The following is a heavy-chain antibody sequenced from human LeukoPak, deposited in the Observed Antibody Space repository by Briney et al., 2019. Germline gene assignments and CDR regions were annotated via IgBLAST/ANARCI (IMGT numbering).Heavy chain of an antibody. J-gene: IGHJ4*02. CDR2: INPSGCSK. CDR3: AREYYDSSGYYFYVDY. Sequence: ASVKVSCKASGYTFTSYYMHWVRQAPGQGLEGMGIINPSGCSKSYAQKFQGRVTMARDTSTSTVYMELSSLRSEDTAVYYCAREYYDSSGYYFYVDYWGQGTLVTVSS. D-gene: IGHD3-22*01. V-gene: IGHV1-46*01. CDR1: GYTFTSYY.